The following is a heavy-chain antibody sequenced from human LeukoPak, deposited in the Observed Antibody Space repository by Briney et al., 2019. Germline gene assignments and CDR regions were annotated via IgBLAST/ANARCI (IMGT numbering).Heavy chain of an antibody. CDR3: ARVEGNWFDP. Sequence: SETLSLTCTVSGFSVSSGSYYWRWIRQPPGKGLEWIGYIYYSGCTNYNPSLKSRVTISVDTSKNQFSLKLSSVTAADTAVYFCARVEGNWFDPWGQGTLVTVSS. V-gene: IGHV4-61*01. CDR2: IYYSGCT. J-gene: IGHJ5*02. CDR1: GFSVSSGSYY.